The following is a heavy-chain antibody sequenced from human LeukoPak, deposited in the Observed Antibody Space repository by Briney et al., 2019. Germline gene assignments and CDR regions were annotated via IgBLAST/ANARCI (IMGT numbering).Heavy chain of an antibody. J-gene: IGHJ6*04. CDR1: GGSISSGSYY. Sequence: SQTLSLTCTVSGGSISSGSYYWSWIRQPAGKGLEWIGFIYYSGTTNYNPSLKSRVTISVDTSKNHFSLKVSYVTAAHTAVYYCARDLEGSGRGRPDVWGKGTTVTVSS. V-gene: IGHV4-61*10. D-gene: IGHD3-10*01. CDR3: ARDLEGSGRGRPDV. CDR2: IYYSGTT.